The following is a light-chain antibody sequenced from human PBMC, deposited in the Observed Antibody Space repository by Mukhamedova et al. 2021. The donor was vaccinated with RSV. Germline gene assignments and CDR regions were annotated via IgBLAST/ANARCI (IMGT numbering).Light chain of an antibody. CDR2: AVS. Sequence: WDRHHPGEAPELILYAVSNRPSGVSNRFSGSKSGNTASLTISGLQPEDEADYFCSSYASTSTPYVFATGTKVTVL. J-gene: IGLJ1*01. V-gene: IGLV2-14*01. CDR3: SSYASTSTPYV.